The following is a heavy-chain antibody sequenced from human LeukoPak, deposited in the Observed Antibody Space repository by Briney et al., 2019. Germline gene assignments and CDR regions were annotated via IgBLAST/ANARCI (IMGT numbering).Heavy chain of an antibody. J-gene: IGHJ5*02. CDR2: IYPGDSNI. Sequence: GESLKISCKGSGYNFATYWIAWVRQMPGRGLEWMGIIYPGDSNIKYSPSFQGLVTISADKSISTAYLQWSSLKASDTAVYYCARSSYSYYNTHFDCFDPWGQGTLVTVSS. CDR1: GYNFATYW. V-gene: IGHV5-51*01. CDR3: ARSSYSYYNTHFDCFDP. D-gene: IGHD3-10*01.